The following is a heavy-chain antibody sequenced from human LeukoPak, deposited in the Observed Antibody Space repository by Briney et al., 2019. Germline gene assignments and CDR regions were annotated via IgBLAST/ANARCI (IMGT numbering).Heavy chain of an antibody. CDR1: GYTFTSYG. J-gene: IGHJ4*02. D-gene: IGHD6-13*01. V-gene: IGHV1-18*01. CDR2: ISAYSGNT. CDR3: ARAGRRIAAAGALDY. Sequence: ASVKVSCKASGYTFTSYGISWVRQAPGQGLEWMGWISAYSGNTNYAQKLQGRVTMTTDTSTSTAYMELRSLRSDDTAVYYCARAGRRIAAAGALDYWGQGTLVTVSS.